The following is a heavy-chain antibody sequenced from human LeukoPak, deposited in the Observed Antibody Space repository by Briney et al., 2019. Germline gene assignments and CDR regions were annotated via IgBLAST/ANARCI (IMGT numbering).Heavy chain of an antibody. CDR2: IYYSGST. CDR1: GGSISSSSYY. J-gene: IGHJ4*02. Sequence: SETLSLTCTVSGGSISSSSYYWGWIRQPPGKGLEWIGSIYYSGSTYYNPSLKGRVTISVDTSKNQFSLKLSSVTAADTAVYYYAGFLRPFDYWGQGTLVTVSS. D-gene: IGHD5/OR15-5a*01. CDR3: AGFLRPFDY. V-gene: IGHV4-39*07.